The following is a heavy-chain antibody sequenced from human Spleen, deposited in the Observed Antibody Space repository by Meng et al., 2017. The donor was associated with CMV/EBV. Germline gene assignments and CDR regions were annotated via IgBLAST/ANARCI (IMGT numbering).Heavy chain of an antibody. CDR1: GFTFSSYS. CDR2: ISSSSSYI. Sequence: GESLKISCAASGFTFSSYSMNWVRQAPGKGLEWVSSISSSSSYIYYADSVKGRFTISRDNAKNSLYLQMNSLRAEDTAVYYCAGKSCISSTCYRVWWFDPWGQGTLVTVSS. D-gene: IGHD2-2*02. CDR3: AGKSCISSTCYRVWWFDP. V-gene: IGHV3-21*01. J-gene: IGHJ5*02.